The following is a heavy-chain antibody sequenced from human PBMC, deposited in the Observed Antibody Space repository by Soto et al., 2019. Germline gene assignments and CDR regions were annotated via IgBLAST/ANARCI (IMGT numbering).Heavy chain of an antibody. D-gene: IGHD1-1*01. J-gene: IGHJ4*02. CDR1: GYRVTSYW. V-gene: IGHV5-10-1*01. Sequence: GESLKTSFKGPGYRVTSYWITWERQLPGKGREWVGRFDASDYTTNYSQSFRGHVTNSSDRSTNTAYLQGSSLKAPDTAMYYCARGVKMGTPHKYYFDYWGQGTPVTVSS. CDR2: FDASDYTT. CDR3: ARGVKMGTPHKYYFDY.